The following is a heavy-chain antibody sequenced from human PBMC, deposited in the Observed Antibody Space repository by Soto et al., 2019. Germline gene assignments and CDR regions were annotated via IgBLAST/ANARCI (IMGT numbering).Heavy chain of an antibody. Sequence: SGPTLVNPTQTLTLTCTFSGFSLSTSGVDVGWIRQPPGKALERLAPIYWDDDKRYSPSLKSRLTITKDTSKNQVVLTMTNMDPVDTATYYCAHSLIGYYYDSSGSNWFDPWGQGTLVTVSS. J-gene: IGHJ5*02. CDR1: GFSLSTSGVD. CDR2: IYWDDDK. CDR3: AHSLIGYYYDSSGSNWFDP. V-gene: IGHV2-5*02. D-gene: IGHD3-22*01.